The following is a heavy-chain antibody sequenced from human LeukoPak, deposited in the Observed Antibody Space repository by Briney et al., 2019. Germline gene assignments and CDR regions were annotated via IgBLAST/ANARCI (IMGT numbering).Heavy chain of an antibody. CDR3: ATYYYDSSGYYPY. V-gene: IGHV1-69*13. Sequence: ASVKVSCKASGYTFTSYGISWVRQAPGQGLEWMGGIIPIFGTANYAQKFQGRVTITADESTSTAYMELSSLRSEDTAVYYCATYYYDSSGYYPYWGQGTLVTVSS. J-gene: IGHJ4*02. D-gene: IGHD3-22*01. CDR2: IIPIFGTA. CDR1: GYTFTSYG.